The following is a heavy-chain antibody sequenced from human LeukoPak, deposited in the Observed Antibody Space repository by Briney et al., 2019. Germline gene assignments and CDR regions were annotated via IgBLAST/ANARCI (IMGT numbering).Heavy chain of an antibody. CDR2: IYYSGST. J-gene: IGHJ4*02. CDR1: GGSISSGGYY. D-gene: IGHD6-19*01. Sequence: PSETLSLTCTVSGGSISSGGYYWSWIRQHPGKGLEWIGYIYYSGSTYYNPSLKSRVTISVDTSKNQFSLKLSSVTAADTAVYYCASTGYSSGWRFDYWGQGTLVTVSS. CDR3: ASTGYSSGWRFDY. V-gene: IGHV4-31*03.